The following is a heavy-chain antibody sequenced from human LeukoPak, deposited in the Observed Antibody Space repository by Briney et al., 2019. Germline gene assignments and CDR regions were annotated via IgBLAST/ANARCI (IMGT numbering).Heavy chain of an antibody. CDR1: GFTFSSYA. CDR3: ARDFGYFDWLSDY. J-gene: IGHJ4*02. V-gene: IGHV3-30-3*01. CDR2: ISYDGSNK. Sequence: GGSLRLSCAASGFTFSSYAMHWVRQAPGKGLEWVAVISYDGSNKYYADSVKGRFTISRDNSKNTLYLQMNSLRAEDTAVYYCARDFGYFDWLSDYWGQGTLVTVSS. D-gene: IGHD3-9*01.